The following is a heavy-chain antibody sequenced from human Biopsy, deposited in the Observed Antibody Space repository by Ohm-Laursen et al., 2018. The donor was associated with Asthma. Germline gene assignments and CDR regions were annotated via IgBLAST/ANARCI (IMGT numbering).Heavy chain of an antibody. CDR1: GFTVSRDH. V-gene: IGHV3-53*01. J-gene: IGHJ4*02. D-gene: IGHD6-19*01. CDR3: ARGDSSGWSHYYFDY. Sequence: GSLRLSCAASGFTVSRDHMFWVRQAPGKGLEWVSVIYSGGTSHTADSVRGRFTISRDFSKNTLHLQMYSLRVEDTAVYYRARGDSSGWSHYYFDYWGQGTLVTVSS. CDR2: IYSGGTS.